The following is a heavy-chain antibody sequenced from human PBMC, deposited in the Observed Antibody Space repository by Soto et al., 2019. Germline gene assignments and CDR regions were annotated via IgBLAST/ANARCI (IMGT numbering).Heavy chain of an antibody. J-gene: IGHJ6*02. CDR1: GGTFSSYA. D-gene: IGHD3-3*01. Sequence: GASVKVSCKASGGTFSSYAISWVRQAPGQGLECMGGIIPIFGTANYAQKSQGRVTITAXXXXSXXXMXLXXLRXEXTAVYYCSRDGPPYDSHSMDVWGQGTSVTVS. V-gene: IGHV1-69*06. CDR3: SRDGPPYDSHSMDV. CDR2: IIPIFGTA.